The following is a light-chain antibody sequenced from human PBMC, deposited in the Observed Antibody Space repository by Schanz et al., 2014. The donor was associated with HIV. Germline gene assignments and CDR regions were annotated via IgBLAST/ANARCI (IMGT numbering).Light chain of an antibody. CDR3: ATWDDSLSGV. CDR2: SNN. V-gene: IGLV1-44*01. Sequence: QSVLTQPPSASGTPGQRVTISCSGSSSNIGSNTVNWYQQLPGTAPKLLIYSNNQRPSGVPDRVSGSRSGTSASLAISGLQSGDEADYYCATWDDSLSGVFGGGTKLTVL. CDR1: SSNIGSNT. J-gene: IGLJ3*02.